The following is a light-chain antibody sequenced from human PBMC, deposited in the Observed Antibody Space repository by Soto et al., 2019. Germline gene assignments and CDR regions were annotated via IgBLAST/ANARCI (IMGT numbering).Light chain of an antibody. CDR2: AAS. CDR1: QDIRND. Sequence: AIQMTQSPSSLSASVGDRITITCRASQDIRNDLGWYQHKPGKAPKLLIYAASRLHTGVPSRFSGSGSGTVFTLTIAGLQPEDFATYYCLQYNNYPSFGPGTKVDI. CDR3: LQYNNYPS. J-gene: IGKJ3*01. V-gene: IGKV1-6*01.